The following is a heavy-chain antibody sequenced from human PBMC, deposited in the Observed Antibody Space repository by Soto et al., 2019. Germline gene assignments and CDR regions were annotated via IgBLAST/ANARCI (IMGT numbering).Heavy chain of an antibody. J-gene: IGHJ6*02. CDR3: ARDYSNYVGYGMDV. V-gene: IGHV4-34*01. D-gene: IGHD4-4*01. CDR2: INHSGTT. Sequence: NPWETRSLTSPVYGGTFSGYYWSCTRHPPGKGLEWIGEINHSGTTNYNPSLKSRVTISVDMSKNRFSLKLSSVTAADTAVYYCARDYSNYVGYGMDVWGQGTTVTVSS. CDR1: GGTFSGYY.